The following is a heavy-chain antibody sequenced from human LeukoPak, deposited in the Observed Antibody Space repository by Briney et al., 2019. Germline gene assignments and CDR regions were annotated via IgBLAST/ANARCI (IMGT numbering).Heavy chain of an antibody. V-gene: IGHV3-21*01. Sequence: GGSLRLSCAASGFTFSSYSMNWVRQAPGKGLEWVSSISSSSSYIYYADSVKGRFTISRDNAKNSLYLQMNSLRAEDTAVYYCARDSGSNYYDSSGSRYYFGYWGQGTLVAVSS. J-gene: IGHJ4*02. CDR1: GFTFSSYS. D-gene: IGHD3-22*01. CDR2: ISSSSSYI. CDR3: ARDSGSNYYDSSGSRYYFGY.